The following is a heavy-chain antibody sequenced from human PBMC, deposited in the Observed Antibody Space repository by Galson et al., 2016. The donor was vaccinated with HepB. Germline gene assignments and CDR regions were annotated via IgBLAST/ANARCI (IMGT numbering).Heavy chain of an antibody. CDR3: ARGTGIDG. V-gene: IGHV3-7*01. CDR2: INRDGDEK. CDR1: GFTFTSYG. J-gene: IGHJ6*02. Sequence: SLRLSCAASGFTFTSYGMNWVRQAPGKGLEWVASINRDGDEKYYVDFVKGRFTISRDNAKNSLYLQMNSLRVEDTAVYYCARGTGIDGWGQGTTVTVSS.